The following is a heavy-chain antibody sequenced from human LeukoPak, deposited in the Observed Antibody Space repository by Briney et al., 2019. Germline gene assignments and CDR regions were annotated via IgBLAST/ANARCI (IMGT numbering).Heavy chain of an antibody. CDR1: GFTFSSYL. Sequence: GGSLRLSCAASGFTFSSYLMSCVRQAPGKGLEWVANIKQDGSEKYYVDSVKGRFTISRDNAKNSLYLQMNSLRAEDTAVYYCARDYSSPSVLRFLEWLPAYYYYGMDVWGQGTTVTVSS. CDR2: IKQDGSEK. V-gene: IGHV3-7*01. J-gene: IGHJ6*02. D-gene: IGHD3-3*01. CDR3: ARDYSSPSVLRFLEWLPAYYYYGMDV.